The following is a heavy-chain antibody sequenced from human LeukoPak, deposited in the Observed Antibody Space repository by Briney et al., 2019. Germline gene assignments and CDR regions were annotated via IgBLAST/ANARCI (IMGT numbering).Heavy chain of an antibody. CDR2: IYYSGST. Sequence: IPSETLSLTCTVSGGSISSSSYYWGWIRQPPGKGLEWIGSIYYSGSTYYNPSLKSRVTISVDTSKNQFSLKLSSVTAADTAVYYCARIRWGSYAFDIWGQGTMVIVSS. J-gene: IGHJ3*02. CDR1: GGSISSSSYY. CDR3: ARIRWGSYAFDI. V-gene: IGHV4-39*01. D-gene: IGHD7-27*01.